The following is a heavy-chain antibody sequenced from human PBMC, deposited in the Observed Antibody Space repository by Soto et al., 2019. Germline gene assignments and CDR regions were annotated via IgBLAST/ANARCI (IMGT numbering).Heavy chain of an antibody. V-gene: IGHV4-59*01. J-gene: IGHJ5*02. CDR2: IYYSGST. Sequence: SETLSLTCTVSGGSISSYYWSWIRQPPGKGLEWIGYIYYSGSTNYNPSLKSRVTISVDTSKNQFSLKLSSVTAADTAVYYCARSPVAGLRITRWFDPWGQGTLVTVSS. D-gene: IGHD4-17*01. CDR3: ARSPVAGLRITRWFDP. CDR1: GGSISSYY.